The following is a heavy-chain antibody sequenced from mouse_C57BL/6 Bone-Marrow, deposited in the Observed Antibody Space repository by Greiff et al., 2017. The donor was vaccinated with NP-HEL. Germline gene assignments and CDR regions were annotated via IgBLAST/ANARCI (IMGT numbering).Heavy chain of an antibody. Sequence: QVQLKESGSELRSPGSSVKLSCKDFDSEVFPIAYMSWVRQKPGHGFEWIGGILPSIGRTIYGEKFEDKATLDADTLSNTAYLELNSLTSEDSAIYYCARSAYGSSPWFAYWGQGTLVTVSA. J-gene: IGHJ3*01. D-gene: IGHD1-1*01. CDR1: DSEVFPIAY. V-gene: IGHV15-2*01. CDR2: ILPSIGRT. CDR3: ARSAYGSSPWFAY.